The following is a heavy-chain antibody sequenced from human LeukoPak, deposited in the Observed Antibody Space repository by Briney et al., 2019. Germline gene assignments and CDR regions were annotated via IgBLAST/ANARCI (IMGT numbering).Heavy chain of an antibody. J-gene: IGHJ4*02. V-gene: IGHV1-69*13. Sequence: ASVNVSCKASGGTFSSYAISWVRQAPGQGLEWMGGIIPIFGTANYAQKFQGRVTITADESTSTAYMELSSLRSEDTAVYYCAGGIAVAGEIDYWGQGTLVTVSS. CDR3: AGGIAVAGEIDY. D-gene: IGHD6-19*01. CDR2: IIPIFGTA. CDR1: GGTFSSYA.